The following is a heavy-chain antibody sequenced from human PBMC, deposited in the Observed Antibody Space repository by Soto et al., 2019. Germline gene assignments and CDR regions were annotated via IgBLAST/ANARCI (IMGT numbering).Heavy chain of an antibody. V-gene: IGHV3-30-3*01. D-gene: IGHD3-22*01. J-gene: IGHJ4*02. CDR2: ISYDGSNK. CDR3: AKAGRITMIESVDY. CDR1: GFTFSSYA. Sequence: SLRLSCAASGFTFSSYAMHWVRQAPGKGLEWVAVISYDGSNKYYADSVKGRFTISRDNSKNTLYLQMNSLRAEDTAVYYCAKAGRITMIESVDYWGQGTLVTVSS.